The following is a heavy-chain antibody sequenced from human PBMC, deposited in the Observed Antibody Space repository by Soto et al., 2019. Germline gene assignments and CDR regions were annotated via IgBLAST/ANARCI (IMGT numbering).Heavy chain of an antibody. V-gene: IGHV1-3*05. CDR2: INAGNGNT. Sequence: QVQLVQSGAEEKKPGASVKVSCKASGYTFTSYAMHWVRQAPGQRLEWMGWINAGNGNTKYSQKFQGRVTITRDTAASTASMELSSLRSEDTAVYYCARSSGWYVWFDPWGQGTLVTVSS. D-gene: IGHD6-13*01. J-gene: IGHJ5*02. CDR3: ARSSGWYVWFDP. CDR1: GYTFTSYA.